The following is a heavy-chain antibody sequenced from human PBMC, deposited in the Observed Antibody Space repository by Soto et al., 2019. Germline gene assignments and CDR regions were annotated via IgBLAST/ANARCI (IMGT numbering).Heavy chain of an antibody. CDR3: ARSGDHDYYYAMXV. CDR2: K. Sequence: KYYADSVKGRFTISRDNSKNTLYVQMNSLRAEDTAVYYCARSGDHDYYYAMXVXXQGTTVTVSS. V-gene: IGHV3-33*01. D-gene: IGHD2-21*02. J-gene: IGHJ6*02.